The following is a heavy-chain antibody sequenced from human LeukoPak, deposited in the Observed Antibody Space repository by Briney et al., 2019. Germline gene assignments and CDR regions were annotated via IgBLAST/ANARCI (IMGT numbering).Heavy chain of an antibody. J-gene: IGHJ3*02. Sequence: ASVKVSCTASGYTFINYGLTWVRQAPGQGFEWMGWISAYTGSTNYAQKLQGRVTMPTDPSTSTAYMDLRSLRSDDTAVYYCARTVGATGDFDIWGQGTMVIVSS. CDR3: ARTVGATGDFDI. D-gene: IGHD1-26*01. V-gene: IGHV1-18*01. CDR2: ISAYTGST. CDR1: GYTFINYG.